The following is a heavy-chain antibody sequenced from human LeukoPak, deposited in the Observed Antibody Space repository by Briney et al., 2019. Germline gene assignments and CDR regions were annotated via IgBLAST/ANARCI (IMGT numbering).Heavy chain of an antibody. CDR1: GYTFTSYA. CDR2: INAGNGNT. Sequence: ASVKVSCKASGYTFTSYAMHWVRQAPGQRLKWMGWINAGNGNTKYSQEFQGRVTITRDTSASTAYMELSSLRSEDMAVYYCAREVTGYDYVWGSYRYIQYFDYWGQGTLVTVSS. J-gene: IGHJ4*02. D-gene: IGHD3-16*02. CDR3: AREVTGYDYVWGSYRYIQYFDY. V-gene: IGHV1-3*03.